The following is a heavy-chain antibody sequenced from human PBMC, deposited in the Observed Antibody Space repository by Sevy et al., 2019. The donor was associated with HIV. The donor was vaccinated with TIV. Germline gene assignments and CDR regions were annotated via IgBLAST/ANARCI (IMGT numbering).Heavy chain of an antibody. V-gene: IGHV3-74*01. CDR3: TRDMYGIDY. J-gene: IGHJ4*02. CDR1: GFTFTNYW. CDR2: VDNDGSGT. D-gene: IGHD2-8*01. Sequence: GGSLRLSCAASGFTFTNYWMHWVRQAPGKGLVWVSRVDNDGSGTNYADSVKGRFTISRDNAKNTVYLQMNSLRAEDTAVYYCTRDMYGIDYWGQLTLVTVSS.